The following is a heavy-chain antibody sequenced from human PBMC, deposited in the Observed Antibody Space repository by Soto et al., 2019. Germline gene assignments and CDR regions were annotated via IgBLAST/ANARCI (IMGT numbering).Heavy chain of an antibody. CDR1: GGSISSYY. CDR2: IYYSGRT. D-gene: IGHD3-9*01. J-gene: IGHJ5*02. V-gene: IGHV4-59*01. CDR3: ASLRYFDWSPRGWFDP. Sequence: SETLSLTCTVSGGSISSYYWSWIRQPPGKGLEWIGYIYYSGRTNYNPSLKSRVTISVDTSKNQFSLKLSSVTAADTAVYYCASLRYFDWSPRGWFDPWGQGTLVTVSS.